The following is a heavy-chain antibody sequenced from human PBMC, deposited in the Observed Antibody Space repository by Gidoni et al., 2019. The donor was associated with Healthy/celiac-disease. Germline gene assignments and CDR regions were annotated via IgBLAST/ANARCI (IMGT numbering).Heavy chain of an antibody. Sequence: EVQLLDSGGGLVQPGGSLRLSCAASGFTFSSYAMSWVRQAPGKGLEWVSAISGSGGSTYYEDSVKGRFTISRDNSKNTLYLKMNSLRAEETAVYYCAKEGYYDSSGHFDYWGQGTLVTVSS. D-gene: IGHD3-22*01. CDR2: ISGSGGST. V-gene: IGHV3-23*01. CDR1: GFTFSSYA. CDR3: AKEGYYDSSGHFDY. J-gene: IGHJ4*02.